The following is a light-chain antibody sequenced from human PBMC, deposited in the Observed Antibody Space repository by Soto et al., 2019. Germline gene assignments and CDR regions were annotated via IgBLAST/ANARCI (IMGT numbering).Light chain of an antibody. V-gene: IGKV1-13*02. J-gene: IGKJ1*01. Sequence: AIQLTQSPSSLSASVGDRVTITCRASQDISSSLAWYQQKAGKAPKLLIYGASILQSGVPSGFSGSGFGTDFTLTISSLRAEDFAVYYGQQYGSSYLWTFGQGTKVDIK. CDR2: GAS. CDR1: QDISSS. CDR3: QQYGSSYLWT.